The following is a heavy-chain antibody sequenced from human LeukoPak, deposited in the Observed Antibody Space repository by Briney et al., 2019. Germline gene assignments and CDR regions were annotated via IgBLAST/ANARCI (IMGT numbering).Heavy chain of an antibody. CDR3: SRRFRD. CDR2: ISDDGSTK. J-gene: IGHJ4*02. CDR1: GISLSNYG. V-gene: IGHV3-48*04. Sequence: GGSLRLSCAVSGISLSNYGMNWVRQAPGKGLDWVSYISDDGSTKTYGDSVEGRFTISRDNAKNTLSLQMNSLRLEDTGVYYCSRRFRDWGRGILVTVSS.